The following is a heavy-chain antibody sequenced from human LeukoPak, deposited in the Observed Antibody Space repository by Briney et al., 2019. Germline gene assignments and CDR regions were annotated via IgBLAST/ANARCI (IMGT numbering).Heavy chain of an antibody. CDR2: INQDGSRK. V-gene: IGHV3-7*03. Sequence: PGGSLRLSCAASGFTVSRSYMTWVRQRPGRGLEWVANINQDGSRKHYVDSVKGRFTISRDNAKNSVYLQMDSLRAEDTAVYYCARVEVGATTVDYWGQGTLVTVSS. D-gene: IGHD1-26*01. J-gene: IGHJ4*02. CDR1: GFTVSRSY. CDR3: ARVEVGATTVDY.